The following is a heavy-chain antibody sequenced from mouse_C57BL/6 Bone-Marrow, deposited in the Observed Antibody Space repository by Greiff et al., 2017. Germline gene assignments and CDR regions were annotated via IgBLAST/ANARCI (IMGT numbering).Heavy chain of an antibody. J-gene: IGHJ2*01. CDR1: GFNIKNTY. CDR3: ARMYYYGSSPYYFDF. CDR2: IDPANGNT. D-gene: IGHD1-1*01. V-gene: IGHV14-3*01. Sequence: VQLQQSVAELVRPGASVKLSCTASGFNIKNTYMHWVKQRPEQGLEWIGRIDPANGNTKYAPKFQGKATITADTSANTAYLQLSSLTSGDTAIYYGARMYYYGSSPYYFDFWDQGTALTVSA.